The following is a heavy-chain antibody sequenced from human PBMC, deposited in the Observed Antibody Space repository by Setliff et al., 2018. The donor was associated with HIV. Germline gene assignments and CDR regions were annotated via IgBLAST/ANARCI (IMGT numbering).Heavy chain of an antibody. CDR2: ISGSGESS. J-gene: IGHJ6*03. D-gene: IGHD3-22*01. CDR1: GFSFRNFP. V-gene: IGHV3-23*01. Sequence: GESLKISCAASGFSFRNFPMTWVRQAPGKGLEWVSVISGSGESSYYGDTVKGRFNISRDNSKNTLYLQMSSLRAEDTAVYYCVKGGTSAFYESYYYFYMDVWGKGTTVTVSS. CDR3: VKGGTSAFYESYYYFYMDV.